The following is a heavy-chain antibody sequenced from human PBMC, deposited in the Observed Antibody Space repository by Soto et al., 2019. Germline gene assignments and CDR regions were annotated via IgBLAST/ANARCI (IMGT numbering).Heavy chain of an antibody. CDR1: GFTFSSYE. V-gene: IGHV3-48*03. CDR3: ARGARASSVTTVSAY. Sequence: EVQLVESGGGLVQPGGSLRLSCAASGFTFSSYEMNWVRQAPGKGLEWVSYITPSSGFIYYADSVKGRFTISRDNAQNSLYLQMNSLRAEDTAVYYCARGARASSVTTVSAYWGQGTLVTVSS. J-gene: IGHJ4*02. CDR2: ITPSSGFI. D-gene: IGHD4-17*01.